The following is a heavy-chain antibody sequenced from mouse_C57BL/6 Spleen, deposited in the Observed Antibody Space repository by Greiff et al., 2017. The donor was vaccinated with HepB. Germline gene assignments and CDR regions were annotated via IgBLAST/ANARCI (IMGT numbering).Heavy chain of an antibody. V-gene: IGHV1-82*01. D-gene: IGHD3-2*02. CDR2: IYPGDGDT. J-gene: IGHJ3*01. CDR3: AREADSSGYLFAY. Sequence: QVQLQQSGPELVKPGASVKISCKASGYAFSSSWMNWVKQRPGKGLEWIGRIYPGDGDTNYNGKFKGKATLTADKSSSTAYMQLSSLTSEDSAVYFCAREADSSGYLFAYWGQGTLVTVSA. CDR1: GYAFSSSW.